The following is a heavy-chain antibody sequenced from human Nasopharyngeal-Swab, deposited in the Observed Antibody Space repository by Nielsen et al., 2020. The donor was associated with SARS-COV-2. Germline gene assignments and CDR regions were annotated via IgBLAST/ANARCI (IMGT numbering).Heavy chain of an antibody. Sequence: GESLKISCAASGFTFSDYYISWIRQASGKGLEWVSYISSSGSTIYYADSVKGRFTISRDNAKNSLYLQMNSLRAEDTAVYYCAREDTDYYDSSGYFDYWGQGTLVTVSS. CDR2: ISSSGSTI. D-gene: IGHD3-22*01. V-gene: IGHV3-11*01. CDR3: AREDTDYYDSSGYFDY. CDR1: GFTFSDYY. J-gene: IGHJ4*02.